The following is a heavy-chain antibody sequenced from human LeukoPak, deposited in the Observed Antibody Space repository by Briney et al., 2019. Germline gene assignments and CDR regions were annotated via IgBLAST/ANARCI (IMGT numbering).Heavy chain of an antibody. CDR3: AEFEVNYYYDSSGYPDY. CDR2: IYSGGST. V-gene: IGHV3-53*01. Sequence: PGGSLRLSCAASGFTVSSNYMSWVRQAPGKGLEWVSVIYSGGSTYYADSVKGRFTISRDNSKNTLYLQMNSLRAEDTAVYYCAEFEVNYYYDSSGYPDYWGQGTLVTVSS. J-gene: IGHJ4*02. CDR1: GFTVSSNY. D-gene: IGHD3-22*01.